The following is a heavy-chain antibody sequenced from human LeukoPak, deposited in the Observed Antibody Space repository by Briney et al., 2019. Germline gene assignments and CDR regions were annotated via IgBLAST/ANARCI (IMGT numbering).Heavy chain of an antibody. Sequence: SETLSLTCAVYGGSFSGYYWSWIRQPPGKGLEWIGEINHSGSTNYNPSLKSRVTISVDTSKNQFSLKLSSVTAADTAVYYCARVQGGLWYYDLWSGYRALDAFDIWGQGTMVTVSS. CDR1: GGSFSGYY. J-gene: IGHJ3*02. D-gene: IGHD3-3*01. V-gene: IGHV4-34*01. CDR2: INHSGST. CDR3: ARVQGGLWYYDLWSGYRALDAFDI.